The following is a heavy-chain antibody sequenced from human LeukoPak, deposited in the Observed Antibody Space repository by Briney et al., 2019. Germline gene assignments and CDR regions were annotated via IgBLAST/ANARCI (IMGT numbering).Heavy chain of an antibody. J-gene: IGHJ6*04. CDR1: GFTFSSYS. Sequence: RSGGSLRLSCAASGFTFSSYSMNWVRQAPGKGLEWVSSISSSSSYIYYADSVKGRFTISRDNAKNSLYLQMNSLRAEDTAVYYCASRSGYSGDDGMDVWGKGTTITVSS. D-gene: IGHD6-19*01. CDR2: ISSSSSYI. CDR3: ASRSGYSGDDGMDV. V-gene: IGHV3-21*01.